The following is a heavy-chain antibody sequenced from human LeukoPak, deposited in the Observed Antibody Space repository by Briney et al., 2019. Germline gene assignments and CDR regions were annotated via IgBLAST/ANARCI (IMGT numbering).Heavy chain of an antibody. D-gene: IGHD4-17*01. CDR3: ARGDYGDYNNWFDP. J-gene: IGHJ5*02. Sequence: GGSLRLSCAASGFTVSSNYMSWVRQAPGKGLEWVSVIYSGGSTYYADSVKGRFTISRDNAKNSLYLQMNSLRAEDTAVYYCARGDYGDYNNWFDPWGQGTLVTVSS. CDR1: GFTVSSNY. CDR2: IYSGGST. V-gene: IGHV3-53*01.